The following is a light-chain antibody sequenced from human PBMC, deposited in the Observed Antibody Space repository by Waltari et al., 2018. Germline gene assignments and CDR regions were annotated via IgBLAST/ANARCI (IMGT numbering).Light chain of an antibody. CDR2: GAT. Sequence: QSALTQPASVSGSPGQSITLPCTGTSNDIGNYDLVSWYQQRPGEAPKPLMYGATKRPSGVSNRFSGSKSGKTASLTISGLQTEDEADYYCFSFVAANSFVFGPGTKVTVL. V-gene: IGLV2-23*01. CDR3: FSFVAANSFV. CDR1: SNDIGNYDL. J-gene: IGLJ1*01.